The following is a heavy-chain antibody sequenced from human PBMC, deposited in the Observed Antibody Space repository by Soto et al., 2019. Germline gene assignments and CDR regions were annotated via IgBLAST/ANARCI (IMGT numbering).Heavy chain of an antibody. V-gene: IGHV4-34*01. CDR3: ARLRFGKAFDI. J-gene: IGHJ3*02. CDR2: INHSGST. D-gene: IGHD3-10*01. CDR1: GGSFIGYY. Sequence: SETLSLTCAVYGGSFIGYYWSWIRQPPGKGLEWIGEINHSGSTNYSPSLKSRVTISVDTSKNQFSLKLSSVTAADTAVYYCARLRFGKAFDIWGQGTMVTVSS.